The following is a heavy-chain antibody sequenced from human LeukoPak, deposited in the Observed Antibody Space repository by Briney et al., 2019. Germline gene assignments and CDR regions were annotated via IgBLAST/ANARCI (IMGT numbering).Heavy chain of an antibody. CDR1: GGSFSGSY. CDR3: ARHYRRVTMVRGVHYYFDY. V-gene: IGHV4-34*01. Sequence: SETLSLTCAVYGGSFSGSYWSWIRQPPGKGLEWIGEINHSGSTNYNPSIKSRVTISVDTSKNQFSLKLSSVTAADTAVYYCARHYRRVTMVRGVHYYFDYWGQGTLVTVSS. D-gene: IGHD3-10*01. J-gene: IGHJ4*02. CDR2: INHSGST.